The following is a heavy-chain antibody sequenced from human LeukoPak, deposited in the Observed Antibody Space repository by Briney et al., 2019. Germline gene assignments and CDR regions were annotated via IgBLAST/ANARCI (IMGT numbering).Heavy chain of an antibody. Sequence: SETLSLTCTVSGGSISSYYWSWIRQPPGKGLEWIGYIYYSGSTNYNPSPKSRVTISVDTSKNQFSLKLSSVTAADTAVYYCARVSSGCLDYWGQGTLVTVSS. CDR3: ARVSSGCLDY. D-gene: IGHD6-19*01. V-gene: IGHV4-59*01. J-gene: IGHJ4*02. CDR1: GGSISSYY. CDR2: IYYSGST.